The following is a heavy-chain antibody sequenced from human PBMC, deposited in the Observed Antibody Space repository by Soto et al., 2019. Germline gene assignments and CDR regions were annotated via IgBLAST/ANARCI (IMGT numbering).Heavy chain of an antibody. J-gene: IGHJ4*02. Sequence: PSETLSLTCTVSGGSISSYYWSWIRQPPGKGLEWIGSIYYSGSPYYNSSLKSRVTISVDTSKNHFSLKLTSVTAADTAVYYCAREPPAIHASGSYFDHWGQGILVTVSS. CDR2: IYYSGSP. CDR1: GGSISSYY. D-gene: IGHD3-10*01. CDR3: AREPPAIHASGSYFDH. V-gene: IGHV4-39*02.